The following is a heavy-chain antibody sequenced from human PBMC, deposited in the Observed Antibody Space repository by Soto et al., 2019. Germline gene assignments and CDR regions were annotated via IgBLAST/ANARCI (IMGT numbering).Heavy chain of an antibody. V-gene: IGHV3-23*01. Sequence: EVQLLESGGGLVQPGGSLRLSCAASGFTFSSYAMSWVRQAPGKGLEWVSAISGSGGSTYYADSVKGRFTISRDNSKNTLYLQMNSLRAEDTAVYYCAKEGGGLVVVVAAFAWFDPWGQGTLVTVSS. CDR2: ISGSGGST. D-gene: IGHD2-15*01. J-gene: IGHJ5*02. CDR3: AKEGGGLVVVVAAFAWFDP. CDR1: GFTFSSYA.